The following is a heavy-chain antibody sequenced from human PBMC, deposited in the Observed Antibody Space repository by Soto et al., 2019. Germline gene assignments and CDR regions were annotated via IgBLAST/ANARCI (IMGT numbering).Heavy chain of an antibody. CDR3: TRGYYSRSSMRYGLDG. CDR1: GDSVSSNSAA. D-gene: IGHD6-13*01. Sequence: PSQTLSLTCAISGDSVSSNSAAWTWIRQSPSRGLEWLGRTYYRSKWYNDYAVSVRSRITINPDTSKNQFSLQLNSVTPEDTAVYYCTRGYYSRSSMRYGLDGWGQGTTVTVSS. V-gene: IGHV6-1*01. CDR2: TYYRSKWYN. J-gene: IGHJ6*02.